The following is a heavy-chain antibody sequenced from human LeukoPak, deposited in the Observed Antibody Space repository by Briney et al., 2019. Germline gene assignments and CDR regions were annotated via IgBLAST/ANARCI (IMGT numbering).Heavy chain of an antibody. Sequence: SETLSLTCTVSGGSLSSHYWSWIRQPPGKGLEWIGYIYYSGSTNYNPSLKSRVTISVDTSKNQFSLKLSSVTAADAAMYYCARCHYDFWSGYYNYYYMDVWGKGTTVTVSS. J-gene: IGHJ6*03. CDR2: IYYSGST. D-gene: IGHD3-3*01. CDR3: ARCHYDFWSGYYNYYYMDV. V-gene: IGHV4-59*11. CDR1: GGSLSSHY.